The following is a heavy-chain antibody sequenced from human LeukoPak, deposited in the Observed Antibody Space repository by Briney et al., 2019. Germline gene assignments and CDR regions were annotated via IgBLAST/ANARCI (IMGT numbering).Heavy chain of an antibody. CDR2: ISSSSSYI. J-gene: IGHJ4*02. CDR3: ARDLIVGATDY. Sequence: GGSLRLSCAASGFTFSSYSMNWVRQAPGKGLEWVSSISSSSSYIYYADSVKGRFTISRENAKNSLYLQMNSLRAEDTAVYYCARDLIVGATDYWGQGTLVTVSS. CDR1: GFTFSSYS. D-gene: IGHD1-26*01. V-gene: IGHV3-21*01.